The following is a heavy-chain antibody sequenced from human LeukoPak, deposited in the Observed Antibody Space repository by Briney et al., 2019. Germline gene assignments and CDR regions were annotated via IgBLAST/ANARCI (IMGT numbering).Heavy chain of an antibody. CDR2: ISSSSSYI. J-gene: IGHJ4*02. D-gene: IGHD3-22*01. Sequence: GGSLRLSCAASGFTFSSYIMNWVRQAPGKGLEWVSSISSSSSYIYYADSVKGRFTISRDNAKNPLYLQMNSLRAEDTAVYYCARNYDSSGTLGGWGQGTLVTVSS. CDR3: ARNYDSSGTLGG. V-gene: IGHV3-21*01. CDR1: GFTFSSYI.